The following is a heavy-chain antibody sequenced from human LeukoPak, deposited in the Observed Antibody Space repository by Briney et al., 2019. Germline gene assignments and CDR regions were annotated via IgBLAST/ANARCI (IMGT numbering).Heavy chain of an antibody. D-gene: IGHD2-2*02. Sequence: SVKVSCKASGGTFSSYAISWVRQAPGQGLEWMGRIIPIFGIANYAQKFQGRVTITADKSTSTAYMELSSLRSEDTAVYYCASSYCSSTSCYMGGGGTYYFDYWGQGALVTVSS. V-gene: IGHV1-69*04. CDR3: ASSYCSSTSCYMGGGGTYYFDY. J-gene: IGHJ4*02. CDR2: IIPIFGIA. CDR1: GGTFSSYA.